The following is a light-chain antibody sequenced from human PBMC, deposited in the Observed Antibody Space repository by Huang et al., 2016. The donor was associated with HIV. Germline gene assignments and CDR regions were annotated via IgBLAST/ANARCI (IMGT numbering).Light chain of an antibody. CDR1: QGIGSY. CDR2: SAS. Sequence: IQLTQSPSSLSASVGDRVMLTCRASQGIGSYLAWYKQKPGKPPNLLIYSASTLQSGVPSRFSGCGSGTVFILTISGLQPDDFATYYCQQFKSYPWTFGQGTKVDIK. CDR3: QQFKSYPWT. V-gene: IGKV1-9*01. J-gene: IGKJ1*01.